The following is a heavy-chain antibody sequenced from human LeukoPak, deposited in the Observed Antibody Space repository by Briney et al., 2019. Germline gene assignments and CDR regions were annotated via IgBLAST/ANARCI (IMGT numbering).Heavy chain of an antibody. CDR3: ARGGVPEGKYYFDY. CDR1: GGSISSDGHS. J-gene: IGHJ4*02. D-gene: IGHD1-14*01. V-gene: IGHV4-30-2*06. CDR2: ISYIGST. Sequence: PSETLSLTCTVSGGSISSDGHSWSWIRQSPGKGLEWIAYISYIGSTFYNSSLKTRVTISMDRSKNQFSLTLRSVTAADTAVYYCARGGVPEGKYYFDYWGQGTPVTVSS.